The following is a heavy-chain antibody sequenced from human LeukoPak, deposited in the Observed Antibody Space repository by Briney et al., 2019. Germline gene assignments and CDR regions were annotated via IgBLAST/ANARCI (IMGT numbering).Heavy chain of an antibody. CDR3: ARGGASGRQPTADY. CDR2: INPNSGGT. D-gene: IGHD3-10*01. V-gene: IGHV1-2*02. J-gene: IGHJ4*02. CDR1: GYTFTAYY. Sequence: ASVKVSCKASGYTFTAYYTHWVRQAPGQGLEWMTWINPNSGGTNFAQKFQGRVTVTRDTSITTAYMELTRLTSDDTAVYYCARGGASGRQPTADYWGQGTLVTVSS.